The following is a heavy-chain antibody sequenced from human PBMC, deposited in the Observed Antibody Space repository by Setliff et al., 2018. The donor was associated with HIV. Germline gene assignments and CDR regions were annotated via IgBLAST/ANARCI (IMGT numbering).Heavy chain of an antibody. CDR1: GGTFSDYA. Sequence: SVKVSCKASGGTFSDYAISWVRQAPGQGLEWMGAIMPMFGTADYAQKFQDRLTIATDESTSTAYMDLRSLRSEDTAVYYCARLVWFGEGGGVWGQGTTVTVSS. CDR2: IMPMFGTA. D-gene: IGHD3-10*01. J-gene: IGHJ6*02. CDR3: ARLVWFGEGGGV. V-gene: IGHV1-69*05.